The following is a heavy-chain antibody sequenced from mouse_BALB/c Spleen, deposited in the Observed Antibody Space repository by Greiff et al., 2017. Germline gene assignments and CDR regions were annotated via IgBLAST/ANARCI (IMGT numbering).Heavy chain of an antibody. J-gene: IGHJ3*01. CDR3: TPDLYYDYVWFAY. Sequence: EVKVEESGGGLVQPGGSMKLSCVASGFTFSNYWMNWVRQSPEKGLEWVAEIRLKSNNYATHYAESVKGRFTISRDDSKSSVYLQMNNLRAEDTGIYYCTPDLYYDYVWFAYWGQGTLVTVSA. CDR1: GFTFSNYW. V-gene: IGHV6-6*02. D-gene: IGHD2-4*01. CDR2: IRLKSNNYAT.